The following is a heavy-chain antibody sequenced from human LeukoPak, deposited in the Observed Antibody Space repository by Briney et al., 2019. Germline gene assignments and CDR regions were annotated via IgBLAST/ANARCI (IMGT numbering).Heavy chain of an antibody. Sequence: SETLSLTCAVSGGSISSSNWWSWVRQPPGKGLEWIGEIYHSGSTNYNPSLKSRVTISVDKSKNQFSLKLSSVTAADTAVYYCASGSRGYSYGYGYFDLWGRGTLVTVSS. J-gene: IGHJ2*01. CDR1: GGSISSSNW. CDR3: ASGSRGYSYGYGYFDL. D-gene: IGHD5-18*01. V-gene: IGHV4-4*02. CDR2: IYHSGST.